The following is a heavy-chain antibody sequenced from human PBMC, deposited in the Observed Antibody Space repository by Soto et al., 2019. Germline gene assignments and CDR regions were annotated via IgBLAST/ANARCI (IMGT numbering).Heavy chain of an antibody. CDR2: IYSGGST. J-gene: IGHJ5*02. D-gene: IGHD4-17*01. Sequence: EVQLVESGGGLIQPGGSLRLSCAACGCTVSSDYMSWVRQAPGKGLEWVSVIYSGGSTYYADSVKGRFTISRDNSKNTLYLQMNSLRAEDTAVYYCARDLVTTVVTGWFDPWGQGTLVTVSS. V-gene: IGHV3-53*01. CDR1: GCTVSSDY. CDR3: ARDLVTTVVTGWFDP.